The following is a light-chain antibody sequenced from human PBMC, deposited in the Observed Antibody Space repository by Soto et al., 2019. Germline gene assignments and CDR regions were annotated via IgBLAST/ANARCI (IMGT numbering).Light chain of an antibody. CDR1: QSLLHSDGKTY. Sequence: DLVMTKTPLSLSVTPGQPASISCQSSQSLLHSDGKTYLSWYLQRPGQPLQLLIYEVSNRFSGVPDRFNGSGSGTDFTLKISRLEAEDVGVYYCMQSVQIPPTFGQGTKVDIK. J-gene: IGKJ1*01. V-gene: IGKV2D-29*01. CDR2: EVS. CDR3: MQSVQIPPT.